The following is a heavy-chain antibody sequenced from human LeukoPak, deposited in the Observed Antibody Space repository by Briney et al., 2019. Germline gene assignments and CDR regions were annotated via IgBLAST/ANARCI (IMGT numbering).Heavy chain of an antibody. J-gene: IGHJ4*02. V-gene: IGHV1-2*02. Sequence: ASVKVSCKASGYTFTDYYMHWVRQAPGQGLEWMGWINPNSGGTNYAQKFQGRVTMTWDTSISTAYMELSRLRSDDTAVYYCAQQYYYDSSGYYYNRWGQGTPVTVSS. CDR2: INPNSGGT. CDR3: AQQYYYDSSGYYYNR. D-gene: IGHD3-22*01. CDR1: GYTFTDYY.